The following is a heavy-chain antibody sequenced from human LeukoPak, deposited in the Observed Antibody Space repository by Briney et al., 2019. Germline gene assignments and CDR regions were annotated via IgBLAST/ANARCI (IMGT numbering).Heavy chain of an antibody. J-gene: IGHJ4*02. D-gene: IGHD3-22*01. Sequence: PSETLSLTCTVSGGSISSSTYYWGWIRQPPGKGLEWIGSLYSSGSTYYNPSLKSRVTISVDTSKNQFSLKLSSVTAADTAVYYCARSILRYYFDSSGYYPYYFDYWGQGMLVTVSS. CDR1: GGSISSSTYY. CDR3: ARSILRYYFDSSGYYPYYFDY. CDR2: LYSSGST. V-gene: IGHV4-39*07.